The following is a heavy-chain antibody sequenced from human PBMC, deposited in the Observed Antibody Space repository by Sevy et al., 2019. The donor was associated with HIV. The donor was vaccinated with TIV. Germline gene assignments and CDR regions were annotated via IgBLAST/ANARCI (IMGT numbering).Heavy chain of an antibody. CDR1: GFTVSNSY. Sequence: GGSLRLSCAASGFTVSNSYMSWVRQAPGKGLEWVSIIYSGVTTSYGDTVGGRFTISRDNSRNTMSLQMNSLRAEETAVYYCARLSVYYYDSSGYYTTGNAFDIWGQGTMVTVSS. V-gene: IGHV3-53*01. J-gene: IGHJ3*02. CDR2: IYSGVTT. D-gene: IGHD3-22*01. CDR3: ARLSVYYYDSSGYYTTGNAFDI.